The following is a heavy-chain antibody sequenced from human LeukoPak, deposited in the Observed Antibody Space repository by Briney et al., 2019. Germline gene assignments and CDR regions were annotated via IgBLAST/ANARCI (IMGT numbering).Heavy chain of an antibody. D-gene: IGHD4-23*01. V-gene: IGHV3-64D*06. J-gene: IGHJ4*02. CDR1: GLTFSSYA. Sequence: GGSLRLSCSASGLTFSSYAMHWVRQASGKGLEYVSAISSNGGSTYYADSVKGRFTISRDNSKNTLYLQMSSLRAEDTAVYYCVKARWYRDFDYWGQGTLVTVSS. CDR3: VKARWYRDFDY. CDR2: ISSNGGST.